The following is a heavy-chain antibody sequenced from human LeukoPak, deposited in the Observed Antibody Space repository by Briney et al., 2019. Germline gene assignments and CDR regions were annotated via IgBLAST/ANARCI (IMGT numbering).Heavy chain of an antibody. CDR2: IGPTGTDR. CDR1: GFTFSSCG. J-gene: IGHJ4*02. CDR3: ATETIGRHYDY. V-gene: IGHV3-21*01. D-gene: IGHD1-14*01. Sequence: GGSLRLSCVASGFTFSSCGFNWVRQAPGKGREWVSSIGPTGTDRYYADSVRGRFTISRDNAKNSMYLQMDSLRDEDTAVYYCATETIGRHYDYWGQGTLLTVSP.